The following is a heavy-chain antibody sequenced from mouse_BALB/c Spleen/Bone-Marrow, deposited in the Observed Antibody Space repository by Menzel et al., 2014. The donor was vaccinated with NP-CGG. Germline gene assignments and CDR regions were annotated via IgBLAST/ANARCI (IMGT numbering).Heavy chain of an antibody. CDR3: TRGGNWEDFDY. V-gene: IGHV5-17*02. CDR1: GFTFSSFG. D-gene: IGHD4-1*01. J-gene: IGHJ2*01. Sequence: EVQLQESGGGLVQPGGSRKLSCAASGFTFSSFGMHWVRQAPERGLEWVAYISSGSSTIFYADTVKGRFTISRDNPKYTLFLQMTSLRSEDTAMYYCTRGGNWEDFDYWGQGTTLTVSS. CDR2: ISSGSSTI.